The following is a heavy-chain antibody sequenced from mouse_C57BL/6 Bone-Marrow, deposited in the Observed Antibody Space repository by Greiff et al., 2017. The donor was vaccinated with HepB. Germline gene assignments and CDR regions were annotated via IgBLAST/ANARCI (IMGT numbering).Heavy chain of an antibody. CDR2: ISDGGSYT. D-gene: IGHD2-3*01. J-gene: IGHJ1*03. V-gene: IGHV5-4*01. CDR1: GFTFSSYA. CDR3: AREGDGDWYFDV. Sequence: EVMLVESGGGLVKPGGSLKLSCAASGFTFSSYAMSWVRQTPEKRLEWVATISDGGSYTYYPDNVKGRFTISRDNAKNNLYLQMSHLKSEDTAMYYCAREGDGDWYFDVWGTGTTVTVSS.